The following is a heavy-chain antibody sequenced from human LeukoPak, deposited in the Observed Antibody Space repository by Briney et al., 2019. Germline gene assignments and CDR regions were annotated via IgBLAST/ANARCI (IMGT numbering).Heavy chain of an antibody. D-gene: IGHD3-16*01. Sequence: PSEALSLTCTVSGGSISDYYRGWIRQPPGKGLEWIGYFYNSGSSTYNPSLKSRVTISVDTSKEQFSLKVNSVTAADTAVYYCTRGAGWLIDYWGQGILVTVSS. CDR3: TRGAGWLIDY. V-gene: IGHV4-59*01. CDR1: GGSISDYY. CDR2: FYNSGSS. J-gene: IGHJ4*02.